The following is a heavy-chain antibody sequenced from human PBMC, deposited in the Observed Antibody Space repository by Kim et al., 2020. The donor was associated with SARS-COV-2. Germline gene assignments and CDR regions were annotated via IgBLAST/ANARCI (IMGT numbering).Heavy chain of an antibody. V-gene: IGHV1-3*01. CDR3: TRDSDTSGPGAFDY. J-gene: IGHJ4*02. Sequence: SQDFQARLTLTRDKSANTAYMELSSLRSEDTAVYYCTRDSDTSGPGAFDYWGQGTLVTVSS. D-gene: IGHD6-19*01.